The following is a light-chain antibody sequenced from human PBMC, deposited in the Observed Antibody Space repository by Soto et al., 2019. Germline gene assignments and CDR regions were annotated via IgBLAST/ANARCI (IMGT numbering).Light chain of an antibody. CDR2: GAS. J-gene: IGKJ1*01. V-gene: IGKV3-20*01. CDR1: RSVSSSY. CDR3: QQYGGSPRT. Sequence: EIVLTQSPGTLSLFPGERATLPCRASRSVSSSYLAWYQQKPGQAPRLLIYGASSRATGVPDRFSGSGSGTDFTLTISRLEPEDFAVYYCQQYGGSPRTFGQGTKVDIK.